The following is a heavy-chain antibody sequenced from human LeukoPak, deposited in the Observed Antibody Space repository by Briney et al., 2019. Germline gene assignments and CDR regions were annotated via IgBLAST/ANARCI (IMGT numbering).Heavy chain of an antibody. V-gene: IGHV1-69*05. D-gene: IGHD3-10*01. Sequence: SVKVSCKASGGTFGSYAISWVRQAPGQGLEWMGRIIPIFGTANYAQKFQGRVTITTDESTSTAYMELSSLRSEDTAVYYCARDKFKGREGVLWFGEFPPNWFDPWGQGTLVTVSS. CDR3: ARDKFKGREGVLWFGEFPPNWFDP. CDR2: IIPIFGTA. CDR1: GGTFGSYA. J-gene: IGHJ5*02.